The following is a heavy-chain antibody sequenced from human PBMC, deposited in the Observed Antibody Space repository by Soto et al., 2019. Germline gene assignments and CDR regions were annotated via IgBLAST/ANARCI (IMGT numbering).Heavy chain of an antibody. CDR3: ARTKCSGGSCNSWSLDY. CDR2: RYYSEST. V-gene: IGHV4-31*03. Sequence: PSETLSLTCTVSGGSITTGGYYWSWIRQLPGKGLEWIGHRYYSESTYYNPSLKSRVSISLDTSKNQFSLNLSFVTAADTAMYYYARTKCSGGSCNSWSLDYWGQGTPVTVS. D-gene: IGHD2-15*01. CDR1: GGSITTGGYY. J-gene: IGHJ4*02.